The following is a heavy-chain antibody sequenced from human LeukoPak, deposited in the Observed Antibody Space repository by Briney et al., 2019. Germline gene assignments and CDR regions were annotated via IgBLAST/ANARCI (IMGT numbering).Heavy chain of an antibody. D-gene: IGHD6-25*01. Sequence: PSETLSLTCAVYGGSFSGYYWSWIRQPPGKGLEWIGEINHSGSTNYNPSLKSRVTISVDTSKNQFSLKLSSVTAADTAVYYCARLRGGSDAFDIWGQGTMVTVSS. V-gene: IGHV4-34*01. J-gene: IGHJ3*02. CDR1: GGSFSGYY. CDR2: INHSGST. CDR3: ARLRGGSDAFDI.